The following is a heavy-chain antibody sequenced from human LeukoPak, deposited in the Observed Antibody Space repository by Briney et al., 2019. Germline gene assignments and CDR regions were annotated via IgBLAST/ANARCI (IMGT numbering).Heavy chain of an antibody. CDR2: INHSGST. Sequence: PSETLSLTCAVYGGSFSGYYWSWIRQPPGKGLEWIGEINHSGSTNYNPSLKSRATISVDTSKNQFSLKLSSVTAADTAVYYCARGYDFWSGWFDYWGQGTLVTVSS. J-gene: IGHJ4*02. CDR3: ARGYDFWSGWFDY. CDR1: GGSFSGYY. V-gene: IGHV4-34*01. D-gene: IGHD3-3*01.